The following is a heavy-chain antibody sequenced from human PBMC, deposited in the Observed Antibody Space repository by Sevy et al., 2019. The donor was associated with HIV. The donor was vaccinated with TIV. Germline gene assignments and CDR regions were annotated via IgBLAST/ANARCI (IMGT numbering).Heavy chain of an antibody. Sequence: SETLSLTCTVSGGSINSDHWNWIRQPPGKGLEWIGYVYYPGGTNYNPSLKNRVTISVDRTKNQFSLKLTAVTAADTAVYYCARRNDLDIWGQGTMVTVSS. CDR3: ARRNDLDI. D-gene: IGHD2-21*02. J-gene: IGHJ3*02. CDR1: GGSINSDH. V-gene: IGHV4-59*08. CDR2: VYYPGGT.